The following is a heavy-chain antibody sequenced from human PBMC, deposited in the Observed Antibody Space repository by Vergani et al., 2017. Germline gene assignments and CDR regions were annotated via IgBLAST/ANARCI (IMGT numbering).Heavy chain of an antibody. V-gene: IGHV1-69*01. CDR1: GGTFSSYA. J-gene: IGHJ4*02. CDR3: ARDLNVRRNIVVVPAAIV. Sequence: QVQLVQSGAEVKKPGSSVKVSCKASGGTFSSYAISWVRQAPGPGLEWMGGIIPIFGTANYAQKFQGRVTITADESTSTAYMELSSLRSEDTAVYYCARDLNVRRNIVVVPAAIVWGQGTLVTVSS. D-gene: IGHD2-2*01. CDR2: IIPIFGTA.